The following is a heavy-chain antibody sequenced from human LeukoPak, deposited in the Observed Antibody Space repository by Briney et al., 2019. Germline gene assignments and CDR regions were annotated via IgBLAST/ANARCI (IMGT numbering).Heavy chain of an antibody. V-gene: IGHV3-30*18. J-gene: IGHJ4*02. CDR2: ISNDGSNK. CDR3: AKGGSSGWFDYFDY. Sequence: PGGSLRLSCAASGFTFSSYDINWVRQAPGKGLEWVAVISNDGSNKYYGDSVKGRFTISRDNSKNTLYLQMNSLRAEDTAVYYCAKGGSSGWFDYFDYWGQGTLVTVSS. CDR1: GFTFSSYD. D-gene: IGHD6-19*01.